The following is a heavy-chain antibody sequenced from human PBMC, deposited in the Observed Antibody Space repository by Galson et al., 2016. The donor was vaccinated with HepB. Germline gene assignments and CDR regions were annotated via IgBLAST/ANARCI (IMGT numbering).Heavy chain of an antibody. D-gene: IGHD6-13*01. CDR2: IDWDDDK. CDR1: GFSLSSGGMR. Sequence: PALVKPTQTLTLTCTFSGFSLSSGGMRVSWIRQPPGKALEWLARIDWDDDKFYSTSLETRLTVSRGTSENQVVLTMTNMDPMDTGTYYCARMRPREWRSSPPWYLDYWGQGTLVTVSS. CDR3: ARMRPREWRSSPPWYLDY. V-gene: IGHV2-70*04. J-gene: IGHJ4*02.